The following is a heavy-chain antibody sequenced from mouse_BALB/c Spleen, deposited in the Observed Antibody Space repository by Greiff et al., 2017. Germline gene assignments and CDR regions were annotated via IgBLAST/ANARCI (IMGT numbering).Heavy chain of an antibody. Sequence: EVKLVESGGDLVKPGGSLKLSCAASGFTFSSYGMSWVRQTPDKRLEWVATISSGGSYTYYPDSVKGRFTISRDKAKNTLYLQMSSLKSEDTAMYYCARKGPSFDYWGQGTTLTVSS. V-gene: IGHV5-6*01. CDR2: ISSGGSYT. CDR3: ARKGPSFDY. J-gene: IGHJ2*01. CDR1: GFTFSSYG.